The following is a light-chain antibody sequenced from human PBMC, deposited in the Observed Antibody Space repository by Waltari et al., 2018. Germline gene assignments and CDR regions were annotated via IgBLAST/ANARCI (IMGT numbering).Light chain of an antibody. V-gene: IGLV2-11*01. CDR1: SSDVGGYNS. CDR2: DIN. Sequence: QSALTQPRSVSGSPGQSVTISCTGTSSDVGGYNSFSWSQQEPGKAPKPMIYDINKRPSGVPDRFSGSKSGNTASLTISGVQAEDEADYYCCSYVGPNTFWVFGGGTKLTVL. J-gene: IGLJ3*02. CDR3: CSYVGPNTFWV.